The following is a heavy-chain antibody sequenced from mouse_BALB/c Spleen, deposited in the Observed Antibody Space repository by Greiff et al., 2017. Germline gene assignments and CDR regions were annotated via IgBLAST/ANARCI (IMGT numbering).Heavy chain of an antibody. CDR1: GFTFSSYY. V-gene: IGHV5-6-2*01. CDR2: INSNGGST. Sequence: EVMLVESGGGLVKLGGSLKLSCAASGFTFSSYYMSWVRQTPEKRLELVAAINSNGGSTYYPDTVKGRFTISRDNAKNTLYLQMSSLKSEDTALYYCARRGYGSSLDYWGQGTTLTVSS. CDR3: ARRGYGSSLDY. J-gene: IGHJ2*01. D-gene: IGHD1-1*01.